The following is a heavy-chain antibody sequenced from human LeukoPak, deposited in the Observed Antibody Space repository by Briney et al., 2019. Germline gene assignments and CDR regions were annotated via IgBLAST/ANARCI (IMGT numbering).Heavy chain of an antibody. CDR2: ISAYNGNT. D-gene: IGHD4-17*01. Sequence: ASVKVSCKASGYTFTTHDISWVRQAPGQGLEWMGWISAYNGNTNYAQKLQGRVTMTTDTSTSTAYMELRSLRSDDTAVYYCARGSPYDYGDYDLWDYWGQGTLVTVSS. V-gene: IGHV1-18*01. J-gene: IGHJ4*02. CDR3: ARGSPYDYGDYDLWDY. CDR1: GYTFTTHD.